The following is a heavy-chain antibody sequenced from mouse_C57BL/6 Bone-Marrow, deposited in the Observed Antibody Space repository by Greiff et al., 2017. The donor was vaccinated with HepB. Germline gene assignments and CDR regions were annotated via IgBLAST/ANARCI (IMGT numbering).Heavy chain of an antibody. V-gene: IGHV1-58*01. Sequence: DVKLQESGAELVRPGSSVKMSCKTSGYTFTSYGINWVKQRPGQGLEWIGYIYIGNGYTEYNEKFKGKATLTSDTSSSTAYMQLSSLTSEDSAIYFCARWGWLLRGHYAMDYWGQGTSVTVSS. CDR3: ARWGWLLRGHYAMDY. CDR1: GYTFTSYG. D-gene: IGHD2-3*01. J-gene: IGHJ4*01. CDR2: IYIGNGYT.